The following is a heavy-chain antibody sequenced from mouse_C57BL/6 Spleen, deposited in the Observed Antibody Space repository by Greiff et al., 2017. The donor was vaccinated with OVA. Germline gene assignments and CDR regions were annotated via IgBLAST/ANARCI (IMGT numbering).Heavy chain of an antibody. Sequence: VKLQESGPELVKPGASVKISCKASGYAFSSSWMNWVKQRPGKGLEWIGRIYPGDGDTNYNGKFKGKATLTADKSSSTAYMQLSSLTSEDSAVYFCARGDYYGSSYVWYFDVWGTGTTVTVSS. D-gene: IGHD1-1*01. V-gene: IGHV1-82*01. CDR2: IYPGDGDT. CDR1: GYAFSSSW. CDR3: ARGDYYGSSYVWYFDV. J-gene: IGHJ1*03.